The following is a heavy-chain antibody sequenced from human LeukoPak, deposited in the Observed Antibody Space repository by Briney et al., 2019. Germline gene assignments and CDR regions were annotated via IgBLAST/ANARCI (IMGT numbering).Heavy chain of an antibody. CDR3: ARFTYYYDILTGQDYYFDY. J-gene: IGHJ4*02. Sequence: PSETLSLTCTVSGGSISSYYWSWIRQPPGKGLEWIGYIYYSGSTNYNPSLKSRVTISVDTSKNQFSLKLSSVTAADTAVYYCARFTYYYDILTGQDYYFDYWGRGTLVTVSS. V-gene: IGHV4-59*08. CDR1: GGSISSYY. D-gene: IGHD3-9*01. CDR2: IYYSGST.